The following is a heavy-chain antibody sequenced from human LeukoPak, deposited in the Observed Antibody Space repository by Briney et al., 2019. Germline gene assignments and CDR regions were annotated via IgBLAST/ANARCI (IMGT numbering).Heavy chain of an antibody. CDR3: ARVIGI. CDR2: IRSKADSYTT. Sequence: GGSLKLSCAASGFTFSGSAMHWVRQASGKGLEWVGRIRSKADSYTTEYAASVKGRFTISRDDSKNSLYLQMNSLKTEDTAVYYCARVIGIWGQGTMVTVSS. J-gene: IGHJ3*02. CDR1: GFTFSGSA. V-gene: IGHV3-73*01.